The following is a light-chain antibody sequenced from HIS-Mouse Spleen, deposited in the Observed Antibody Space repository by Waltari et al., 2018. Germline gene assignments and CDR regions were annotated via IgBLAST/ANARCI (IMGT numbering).Light chain of an antibody. CDR1: ALTKQY. CDR2: QDS. V-gene: IGLV3-1*01. J-gene: IGLJ1*01. CDR3: QAWDSSTAV. Sequence: SYELTQPPSVSVSPGQTARITCSGDALTKQYPCWYQQKPGQSPVLVIYQDSKRPSGIPERFSGSNSGNTATLTISGTQAMDEADYYCQAWDSSTAVFGTGTKVTVL.